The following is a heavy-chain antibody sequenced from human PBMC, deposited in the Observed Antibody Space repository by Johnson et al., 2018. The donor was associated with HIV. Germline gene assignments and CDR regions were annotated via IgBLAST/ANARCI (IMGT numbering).Heavy chain of an antibody. J-gene: IGHJ3*02. CDR2: IFSGGTT. D-gene: IGHD5-24*01. V-gene: IGHV3-66*01. CDR1: GFTVSSNY. Sequence: VQLVESGGGLVQPGGSRKLSCAASGFTVSSNYMTWVRQAPGKGLEWVSVIFSGGTTYYADSVKGRFIISRDNSKNTLYLQMNSLRAEDTAVYYCARACRDGYTCDAFDMWGRGTLVTVSS. CDR3: ARACRDGYTCDAFDM.